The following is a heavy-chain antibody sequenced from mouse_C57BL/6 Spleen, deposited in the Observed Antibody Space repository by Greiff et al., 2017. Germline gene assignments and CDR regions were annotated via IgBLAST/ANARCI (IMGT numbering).Heavy chain of an antibody. CDR1: GYTFTSYW. D-gene: IGHD3-2*02. CDR3: TVDSSGYVRFAY. CDR2: IYPGNSDT. V-gene: IGHV1-5*01. J-gene: IGHJ3*01. Sequence: VQLQQSGTVLARPGASVKMSCKTSGYTFTSYWMHWVKQRPGQGLEWIGAIYPGNSDTSYNQKFKGKAKLTAVTSASTAYMELSSLTNEDSAVYYCTVDSSGYVRFAYWGQGTLVTVSA.